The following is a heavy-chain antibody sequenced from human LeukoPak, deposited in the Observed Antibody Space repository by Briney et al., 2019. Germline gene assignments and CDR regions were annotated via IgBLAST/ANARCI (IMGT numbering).Heavy chain of an antibody. CDR1: GFTFSTYP. D-gene: IGHD3-10*01. Sequence: GGSLRLSCAASGFTFSTYPIHWVRQAPGKGLEWVAFISYDGTNKYFADSVKGRFAISRDNSKSTLYLQMNRLRPEDTALYYCARGHYYASGKIDYWGQGTLVTVSP. J-gene: IGHJ4*02. CDR2: ISYDGTNK. CDR3: ARGHYYASGKIDY. V-gene: IGHV3-30*09.